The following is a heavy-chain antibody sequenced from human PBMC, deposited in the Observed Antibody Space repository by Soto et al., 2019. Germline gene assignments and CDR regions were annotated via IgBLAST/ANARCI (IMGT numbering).Heavy chain of an antibody. J-gene: IGHJ4*02. V-gene: IGHV3-30*18. CDR1: GVSVRSYG. Sequence: GGSLRLCCAASGVSVRSYGMHGVRQAPGKGLEWVAVISYDGSNKYYADSVKGRFTISRDNSKNTLYLQMNSLRAEDTAEYYCAKAGHRLRYFDWSLYWGQGTLVTVSS. CDR3: AKAGHRLRYFDWSLY. CDR2: ISYDGSNK. D-gene: IGHD3-9*01.